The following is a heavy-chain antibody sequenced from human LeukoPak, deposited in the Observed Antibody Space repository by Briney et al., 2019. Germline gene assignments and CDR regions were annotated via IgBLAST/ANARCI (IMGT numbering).Heavy chain of an antibody. Sequence: SETLSLTCAVYGGSFSGYYWSWTRQPPGKGLEWIGEINHSGSTNYNPSLKSRVTISVDTSKNQFSLKLSSVTAADTAVYYCARGSGHYDYIWGSYRYAKFDYWGQGTLVTVSS. V-gene: IGHV4-34*01. J-gene: IGHJ4*02. CDR2: INHSGST. CDR3: ARGSGHYDYIWGSYRYAKFDY. D-gene: IGHD3-16*02. CDR1: GGSFSGYY.